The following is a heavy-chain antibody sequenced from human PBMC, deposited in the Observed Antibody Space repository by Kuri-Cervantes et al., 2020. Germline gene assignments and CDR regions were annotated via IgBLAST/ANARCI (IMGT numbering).Heavy chain of an antibody. CDR2: INAGNGNT. CDR1: GYTFTSYA. J-gene: IGHJ5*02. Sequence: ASVKVSCKASGYTFTSYAMHWVRQAPGQRLEWMGWINAGNGNTKYSQKFQGRVTITRDTSASTAYMELSSLRSEDTAVYYCARGGDGDGYSSSYNWFDPWGQGTLVTVSS. D-gene: IGHD6-13*01. CDR3: ARGGDGDGYSSSYNWFDP. V-gene: IGHV1-3*01.